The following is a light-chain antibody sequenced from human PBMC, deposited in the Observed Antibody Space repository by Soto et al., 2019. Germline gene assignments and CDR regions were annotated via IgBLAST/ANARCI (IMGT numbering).Light chain of an antibody. CDR2: ENT. J-gene: IGLJ1*01. Sequence: QSAQTQPASVSRSPGQSITISCTGTSSDVGTYNLVSWYQQHPGKAPKRIIYENTKRPSGVSNRFSGSKSGNTASLTISGLQAEDETDYYCGSYAGSNTFVFGTGTKVTLL. CDR3: GSYAGSNTFV. V-gene: IGLV2-23*01. CDR1: SSDVGTYNL.